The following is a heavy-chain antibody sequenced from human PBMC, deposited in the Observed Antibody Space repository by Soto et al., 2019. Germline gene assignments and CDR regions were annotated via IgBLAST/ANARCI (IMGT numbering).Heavy chain of an antibody. Sequence: PGGSLRLSCAASGFTFSDYYMIWIRQAPGKGLEWVSYISSSSSYTNYADSVKGRFTISRDNAKNSLYLQMNSLRAEDTAVYYCAREHCSGGSCYPGAFDIWGQGTMVTVSS. D-gene: IGHD2-15*01. CDR3: AREHCSGGSCYPGAFDI. V-gene: IGHV3-11*06. J-gene: IGHJ3*02. CDR2: ISSSSSYT. CDR1: GFTFSDYY.